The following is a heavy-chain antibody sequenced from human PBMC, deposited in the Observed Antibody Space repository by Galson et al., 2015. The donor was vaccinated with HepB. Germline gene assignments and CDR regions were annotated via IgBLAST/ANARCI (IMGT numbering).Heavy chain of an antibody. CDR2: INPSGGST. V-gene: IGHV1-46*01. Sequence: SVKVSCKASGYTFTSYYMHWVRQAPGQGLEWMGIINPSGGSTSYEQKFQGRVTMTRDTSTSTVYMELSSLRSEDTAVYYCARVGYDFWSGYYDQVYFDYWGQGTLVTVSS. CDR1: GYTFTSYY. CDR3: ARVGYDFWSGYYDQVYFDY. J-gene: IGHJ4*02. D-gene: IGHD3-3*01.